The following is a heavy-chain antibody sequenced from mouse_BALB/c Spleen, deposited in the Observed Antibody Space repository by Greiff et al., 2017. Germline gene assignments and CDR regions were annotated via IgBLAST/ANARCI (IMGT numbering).Heavy chain of an antibody. Sequence: EVQLQQSGAELVRPGALVKLSCKASGFNIKDYYMHWVKQRPEQGLEWIGWIDPENGNTIYDPKFQGKASITADTSSNTAYLQLSSLTSEDTAVYYCARDYYGSSYDWFAYWGQGTLVTVSA. CDR2: IDPENGNT. V-gene: IGHV14-1*02. D-gene: IGHD1-1*01. J-gene: IGHJ3*01. CDR3: ARDYYGSSYDWFAY. CDR1: GFNIKDYY.